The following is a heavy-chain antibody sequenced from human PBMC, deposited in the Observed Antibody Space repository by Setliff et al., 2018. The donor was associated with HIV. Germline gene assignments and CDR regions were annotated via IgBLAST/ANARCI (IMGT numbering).Heavy chain of an antibody. CDR1: GFSSNNYW. V-gene: IGHV3-7*03. CDR3: ITDGGLN. J-gene: IGHJ3*01. D-gene: IGHD3-10*01. CDR2: INQDGNVK. Sequence: GGSLRLSCTDSGFSSNNYWMSWVRQAPGKGLEWAAHINQDGNVKYYVDFVKGRFTISRDNAKTSIYLQMDSLRVEDTAVYYCITDGGLNWGQGTMVTVSS.